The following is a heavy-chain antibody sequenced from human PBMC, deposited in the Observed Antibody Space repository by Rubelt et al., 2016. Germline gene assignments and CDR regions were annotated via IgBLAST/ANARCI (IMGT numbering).Heavy chain of an antibody. CDR2: INHSGST. J-gene: IGHJ3*02. CDR1: AGSFSGYY. CDR3: ARSCIGGACYVPGAFDI. Sequence: QVQLQQWGAGLLKPSETLSLTCAVYAGSFSGYYWSWIRQPPGKGLEWIGEINHSGSTDYNPSLKSRVTISVDTSKNQFSLRLTPGTAADTAVYYWARSCIGGACYVPGAFDIWGRGTMVTVSS. V-gene: IGHV4-34*01. D-gene: IGHD2-15*01.